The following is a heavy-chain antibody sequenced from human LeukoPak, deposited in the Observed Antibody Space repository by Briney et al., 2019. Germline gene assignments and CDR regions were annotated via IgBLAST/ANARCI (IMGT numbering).Heavy chain of an antibody. D-gene: IGHD3-22*01. Sequence: GASVKVSCKASGYTFTGYYMHWVRQAPGQGLEWMGRINPNSGGTNYAQKFQGRVTMTRDTSISTAYMELSRLRSDDTAVYYCARVYYYDSSGAFDIWGQGTMVTVSS. CDR3: ARVYYYDSSGAFDI. CDR1: GYTFTGYY. V-gene: IGHV1-2*06. J-gene: IGHJ3*02. CDR2: INPNSGGT.